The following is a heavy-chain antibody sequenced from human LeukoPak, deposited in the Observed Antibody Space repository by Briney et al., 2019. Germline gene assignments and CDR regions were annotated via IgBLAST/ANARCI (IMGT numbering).Heavy chain of an antibody. J-gene: IGHJ3*02. V-gene: IGHV4-61*02. CDR3: ARAKVPLVRAFDI. CDR1: GGSISSSSYY. D-gene: IGHD2-21*01. CDR2: IFTSGST. Sequence: SETLSLTCTVSGGSISSSSYYWSWIRQPAGKGLEWIGRIFTSGSTNYNPSLKSRVTMSVDTSKNQFSLKLSSVTAADTAVYYCARAKVPLVRAFDIWGQGTMVTVSS.